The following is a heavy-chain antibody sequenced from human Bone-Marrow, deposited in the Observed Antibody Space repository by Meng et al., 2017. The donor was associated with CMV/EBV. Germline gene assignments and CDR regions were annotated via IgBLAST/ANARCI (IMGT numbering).Heavy chain of an antibody. J-gene: IGHJ5*02. D-gene: IGHD3-3*01. CDR1: GFTFSSYA. CDR2: ISYDGSNK. CDR3: AREVGSKRITIFGVVENNWFDP. V-gene: IGHV3-30-3*01. Sequence: GESLKISCAASGFTFSSYAMHWVRQAPGKGLEWVAVISYDGSNKYYADSVKGRFTISRDNSKNTLYLQMNSLRAEDTAVYYCAREVGSKRITIFGVVENNWFDPWGQGTLVTVSS.